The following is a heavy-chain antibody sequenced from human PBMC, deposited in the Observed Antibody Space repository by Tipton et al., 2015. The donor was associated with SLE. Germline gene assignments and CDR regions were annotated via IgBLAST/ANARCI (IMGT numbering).Heavy chain of an antibody. CDR2: IYHSGTT. J-gene: IGHJ3*02. CDR1: DYSIRSNYF. Sequence: LRLSCVVSDYSIRSNYFWAWIRQPPGKGLEWIGNIYHSGTTYYNPSLKSRVTMSVDTSKSQFSLKLSSVTAADTAVYYCARVTDSVRCSGASCFSGAFDIWGQGTMVTVSS. D-gene: IGHD2-15*01. V-gene: IGHV4-38-2*01. CDR3: ARVTDSVRCSGASCFSGAFDI.